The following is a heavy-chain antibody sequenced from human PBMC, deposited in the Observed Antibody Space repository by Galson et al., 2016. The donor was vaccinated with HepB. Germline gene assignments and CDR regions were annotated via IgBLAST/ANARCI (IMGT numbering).Heavy chain of an antibody. V-gene: IGHV3-9*01. D-gene: IGHD6-19*01. Sequence: SLRLSCAASGFTFDEYAMHWVRQAPGKGLEWVSGISWNSDSIGYADSVRGRFTISRDNAKNSLYLQMNSLRPEDTALYYCAKGSPGMAVPKPLTDWGQGTLVTVSS. CDR1: GFTFDEYA. CDR3: AKGSPGMAVPKPLTD. J-gene: IGHJ4*02. CDR2: ISWNSDSI.